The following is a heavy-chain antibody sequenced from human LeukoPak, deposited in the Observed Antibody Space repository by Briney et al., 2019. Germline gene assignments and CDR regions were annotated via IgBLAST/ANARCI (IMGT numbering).Heavy chain of an antibody. D-gene: IGHD3-22*01. V-gene: IGHV4-59*01. CDR1: GRSISSYY. CDR3: ARLDSSGYYLDY. J-gene: IGHJ4*02. Sequence: SETLSLTCTVSGRSISSYYWSWIRQPPGKGLEWIGYIYYSGSTNYNPSLKSRVTISVDTSKNQFSLKLSSVTAADTAVYYCARLDSSGYYLDYWGQGTLVTVSS. CDR2: IYYSGST.